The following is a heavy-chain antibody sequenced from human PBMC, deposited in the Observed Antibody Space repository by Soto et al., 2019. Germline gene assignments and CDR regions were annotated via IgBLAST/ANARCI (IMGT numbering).Heavy chain of an antibody. CDR1: GGSISSSSYY. Sequence: QLQLQESGPGLVKPSETLSLTCTVSGGSISSSSYYWGWIRQPPGKGLEWIGSIYYSGSTYYNPSLKSRVPISVDTSKNQFALKLSSVTAADTAVYYCARQRAPAWGCSGGSCYPKYFDPWGQGTLVTVSS. V-gene: IGHV4-39*01. CDR3: ARQRAPAWGCSGGSCYPKYFDP. J-gene: IGHJ5*02. CDR2: IYYSGST. D-gene: IGHD2-15*01.